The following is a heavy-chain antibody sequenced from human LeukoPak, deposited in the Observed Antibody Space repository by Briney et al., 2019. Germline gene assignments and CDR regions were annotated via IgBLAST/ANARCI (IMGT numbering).Heavy chain of an antibody. Sequence: SETLSLTCTVSGGSISSYYWSWIRQPPGKGLEWIGYIYYGGSTYYNPSLKSRVTMSVDTSKDQFSLKLSSVTAADTAVYYCARVLHTLPHGFIDYWGQGILVTV. V-gene: IGHV4-59*04. CDR3: ARVLHTLPHGFIDY. D-gene: IGHD5-24*01. CDR2: IYYGGST. J-gene: IGHJ4*02. CDR1: GGSISSYY.